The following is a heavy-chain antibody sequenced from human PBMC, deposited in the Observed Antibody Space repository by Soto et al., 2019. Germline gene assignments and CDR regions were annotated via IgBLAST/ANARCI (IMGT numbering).Heavy chain of an antibody. CDR1: GFTFRSNA. CDR3: AKDRRLDSSGYYYGY. CDR2: IRGSGGRP. Sequence: EVQLLESGGGLVQPGGSLRLSCAASGFTFRSNAWSWVRQAPGRGLEWVSAIRGSGGRPYYADSVKGRFTISRDNSKNTLYLQMNSLRAEDTAVYYCAKDRRLDSSGYYYGYWGQGTLVTVSS. D-gene: IGHD3-22*01. J-gene: IGHJ4*02. V-gene: IGHV3-23*01.